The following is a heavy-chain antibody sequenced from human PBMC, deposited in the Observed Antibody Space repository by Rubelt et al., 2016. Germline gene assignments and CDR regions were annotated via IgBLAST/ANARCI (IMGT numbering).Heavy chain of an antibody. CDR2: YSGST. D-gene: IGHD2-8*01. J-gene: IGHJ4*02. V-gene: IGHV4-59*12. Sequence: YSGSTNYNPSLKSRVTISVDTSKNQFSLKLSSVTAADTAVYYCARGQYCTNGVCYLFDYWGQGTLVTVSS. CDR3: ARGQYCTNGVCYLFDY.